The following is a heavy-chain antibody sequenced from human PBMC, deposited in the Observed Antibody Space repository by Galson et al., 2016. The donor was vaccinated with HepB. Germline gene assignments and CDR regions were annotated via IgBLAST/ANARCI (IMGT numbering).Heavy chain of an antibody. Sequence: SLRLSCAASGFTFSNYPMNWVRQAPGKGLQWVSTIAARSDGSYYEDSVRGRFTISRDNSKNTLSLQMINLGVEDTALYFCVRDNFADYWGQGTLVTVSS. D-gene: IGHD4-23*01. J-gene: IGHJ4*02. CDR1: GFTFSNYP. CDR3: VRDNFADY. V-gene: IGHV3-23*01. CDR2: IAARSDGS.